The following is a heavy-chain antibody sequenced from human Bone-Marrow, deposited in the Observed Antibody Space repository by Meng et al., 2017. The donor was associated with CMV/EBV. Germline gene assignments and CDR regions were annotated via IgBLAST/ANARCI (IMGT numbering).Heavy chain of an antibody. CDR3: ARDGSGWYYFDY. CDR2: TYYRAKWYS. Sequence: SETLSLTCAISGDHVSSNNAAWNWIRQSPSGGLEWLGRTYYRAKWYSDHAISVKGRLTINPDTSKNQVSMHMTSVTPEDTAVYYCARDGSGWYYFDYWGQGTPVTVYS. D-gene: IGHD6-19*01. J-gene: IGHJ4*02. CDR1: GDHVSSNNAA. V-gene: IGHV6-1*01.